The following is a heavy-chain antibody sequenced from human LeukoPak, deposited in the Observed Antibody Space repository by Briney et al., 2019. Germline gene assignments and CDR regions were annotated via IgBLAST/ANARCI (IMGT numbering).Heavy chain of an antibody. V-gene: IGHV4-34*01. Sequence: SETLSLTCDVFGGSFTDYFWTWIRQSPGKGLEWIGEINDYTGNTNYNPSLNSRVSISLEKSKNQFSLQLSSVTAADTAVYYCARENYCTNGVCWAFDPWGQGTLVTVSS. CDR3: ARENYCTNGVCWAFDP. CDR1: GGSFTDYF. CDR2: INDYTGNT. D-gene: IGHD2-8*01. J-gene: IGHJ5*02.